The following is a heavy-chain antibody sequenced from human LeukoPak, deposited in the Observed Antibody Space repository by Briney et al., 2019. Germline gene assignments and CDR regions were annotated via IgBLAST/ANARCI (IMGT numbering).Heavy chain of an antibody. J-gene: IGHJ4*02. Sequence: PGGSLRLSCATSGFSFNNDWMDWVRQAPGKGLEWVANINQDGSEKNCLDSVKGRFTISRDNAQNSLYLQMNGLRAEDTAVYYCARDSSTYAGPPDYWGQGTLVTVSS. V-gene: IGHV3-7*01. CDR3: ARDSSTYAGPPDY. CDR1: GFSFNNDW. D-gene: IGHD2-2*01. CDR2: INQDGSEK.